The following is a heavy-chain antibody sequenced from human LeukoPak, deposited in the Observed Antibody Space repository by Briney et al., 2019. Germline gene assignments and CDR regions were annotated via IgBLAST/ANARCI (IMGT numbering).Heavy chain of an antibody. D-gene: IGHD3-3*01. Sequence: ASVKVSCKASGYTFTSYGISWVRQAPGQGLEWMGWISAYNGNTNYAQKLHGRVTMTTDTSTSTAYMELRSLRSDDTAVYYCARDKGVVTVFFPGYWGQGTLVTVSS. CDR3: ARDKGVVTVFFPGY. CDR1: GYTFTSYG. J-gene: IGHJ4*02. CDR2: ISAYNGNT. V-gene: IGHV1-18*01.